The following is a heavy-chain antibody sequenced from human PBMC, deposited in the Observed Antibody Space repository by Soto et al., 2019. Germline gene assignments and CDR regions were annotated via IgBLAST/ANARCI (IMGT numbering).Heavy chain of an antibody. CDR3: ARVGLRFLEWLPKYNWFDP. V-gene: IGHV1-46*01. J-gene: IGHJ5*02. CDR2: INPSGGST. CDR1: GYTSTSYY. Sequence: GASVKVSCKASGYTSTSYYMHWVRQAPGQGLEWMGIINPSGGSTSYAQKFQGRVTMTRDTSTSTVYMELSSLRSEDTAVYYCARVGLRFLEWLPKYNWFDPWGQGTLVTVSS. D-gene: IGHD3-3*01.